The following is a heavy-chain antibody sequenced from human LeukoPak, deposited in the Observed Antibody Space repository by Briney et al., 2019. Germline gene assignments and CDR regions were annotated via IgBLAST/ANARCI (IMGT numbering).Heavy chain of an antibody. Sequence: SETLSLTCTVSGGSISSYYWSWIRQPPGKGLEWIGYIYYSGSTNYNPSLKSRVTISVDTSKNQFSLKLSSVTAADTAVYYCARCDRTRAIDYWGQGTLVTVSP. V-gene: IGHV4-59*08. CDR2: IYYSGST. CDR3: ARCDRTRAIDY. D-gene: IGHD1-14*01. J-gene: IGHJ4*02. CDR1: GGSISSYY.